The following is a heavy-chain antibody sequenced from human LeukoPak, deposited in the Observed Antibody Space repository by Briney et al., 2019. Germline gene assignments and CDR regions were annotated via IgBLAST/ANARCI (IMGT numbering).Heavy chain of an antibody. D-gene: IGHD2-21*01. J-gene: IGHJ4*02. CDR1: GGSISSGTYY. V-gene: IGHV4-61*02. Sequence: SETLSLTCTVSGGSISSGTYYWSWIRQPAGKGLEWIGRIYTSGNTNYNPSLKSRVTISVDTSKNLFSLKLSSVISSDTAVYYCAGDRGCGGECYTFVYWGQGTPVTVSS. CDR2: IYTSGNT. CDR3: AGDRGCGGECYTFVY.